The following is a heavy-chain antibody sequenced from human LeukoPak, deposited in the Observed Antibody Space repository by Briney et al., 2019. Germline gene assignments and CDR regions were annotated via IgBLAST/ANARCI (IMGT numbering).Heavy chain of an antibody. CDR1: GGSISSYY. Sequence: KLSETLSLTCTVSGGSISSYYWNWIRQPPGKGLEWIGYIYYSGSTNYNPSLKSRVTISVDTSKHQFSLKLSSVTAADTAVYYCARAGIAGTTFDYWGQGTLVTVSS. D-gene: IGHD1-1*01. CDR2: IYYSGST. CDR3: ARAGIAGTTFDY. V-gene: IGHV4-59*13. J-gene: IGHJ4*02.